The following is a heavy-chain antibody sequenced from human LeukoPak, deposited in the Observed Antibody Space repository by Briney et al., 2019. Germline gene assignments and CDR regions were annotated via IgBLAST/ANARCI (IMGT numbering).Heavy chain of an antibody. CDR2: IKSKSDGGTT. Sequence: GGSLRLSCAASGFTFSSHGIHWVRQAPTRGLEWVGRIKSKSDGGTTNYAAPVKGRFIISRDDSKNTLYLQMNSLKIEDTAVYYCTTDRGDYGIPFWGQGTLVTVSS. D-gene: IGHD4-17*01. J-gene: IGHJ4*02. CDR3: TTDRGDYGIPF. CDR1: GFTFSSHG. V-gene: IGHV3-15*06.